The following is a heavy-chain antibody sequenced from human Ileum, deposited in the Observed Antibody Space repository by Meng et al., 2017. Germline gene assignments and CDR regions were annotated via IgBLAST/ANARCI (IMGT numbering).Heavy chain of an antibody. CDR3: AREWSGSYRHFDY. D-gene: IGHD1-26*01. V-gene: IGHV4-4*02. CDR1: GGSISTSDW. J-gene: IGHJ4*02. Sequence: QVPLHEAGTGLPKPSGTLSLTCAVSGGSISTSDWWSWVRQPPGKGLEWIGEIHHSGSTNYNPSLKSRVTISVDKSKNQFSLKLNSVTAADTAVYYCAREWSGSYRHFDYWGQGTLVTVSS. CDR2: IHHSGST.